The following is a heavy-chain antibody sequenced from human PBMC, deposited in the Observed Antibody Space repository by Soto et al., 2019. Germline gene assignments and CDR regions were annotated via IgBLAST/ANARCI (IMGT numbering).Heavy chain of an antibody. D-gene: IGHD6-13*01. V-gene: IGHV1-69*01. CDR3: ARGSPAARRHYYYYGMDV. CDR1: GGTFSSYA. Sequence: QVQLVQSGAEVKKPGSSVKVSCKASGGTFSSYAISWVRQAPGQGLEWMGGIIPIFGTANYAKKFQGRVTINADESTSTAYMELSSLISEDTAVYYWARGSPAARRHYYYYGMDVWGQGTTVTLSS. J-gene: IGHJ6*02. CDR2: IIPIFGTA.